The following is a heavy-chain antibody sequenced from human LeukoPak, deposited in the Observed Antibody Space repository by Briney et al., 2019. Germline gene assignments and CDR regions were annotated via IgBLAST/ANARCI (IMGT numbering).Heavy chain of an antibody. Sequence: SETLSLTCTVSGYSISSGYYWGWIRQPPGKGLEWIGSIYHSGSTYYNPSLKSRVTISVDTSKNQFSLKLSSVTAADTAVYYCARDGRGAYYMDVWGKGTTVTVSS. CDR2: IYHSGST. V-gene: IGHV4-38-2*02. CDR3: ARDGRGAYYMDV. J-gene: IGHJ6*03. CDR1: GYSISSGYY.